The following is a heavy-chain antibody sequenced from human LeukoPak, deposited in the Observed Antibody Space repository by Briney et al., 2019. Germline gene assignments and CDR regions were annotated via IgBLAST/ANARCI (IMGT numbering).Heavy chain of an antibody. CDR2: MNPNSGNT. CDR3: ARGLHCSGGSCYSPGLDYYYMDV. V-gene: IGHV1-8*01. Sequence: ASVKVSCKASGYTFTSYDINWVRQATGQELEWMGWMNPNSGNTGYAQKFQGRVTMTRNTSISTAYMELSSLRSEDTAVYYCARGLHCSGGSCYSPGLDYYYMDVWGKGTTVTVSS. CDR1: GYTFTSYD. D-gene: IGHD2-15*01. J-gene: IGHJ6*03.